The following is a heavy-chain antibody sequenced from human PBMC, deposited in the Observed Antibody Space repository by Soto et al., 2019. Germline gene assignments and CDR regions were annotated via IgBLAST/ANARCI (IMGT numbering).Heavy chain of an antibody. CDR3: AKGRPQIQLGYFDY. V-gene: IGHV3-30*18. D-gene: IGHD5-18*01. CDR2: ISYDGSNK. CDR1: GFTFSSYG. J-gene: IGHJ4*02. Sequence: LRLSCAASGFTFSSYGMHWVRQAPGKGLEWVAVISYDGSNKYYADSVKGRFTISRDNFKNTLYLQMNSLRAEDTAVYYCAKGRPQIQLGYFDYWGQGTLVTVSS.